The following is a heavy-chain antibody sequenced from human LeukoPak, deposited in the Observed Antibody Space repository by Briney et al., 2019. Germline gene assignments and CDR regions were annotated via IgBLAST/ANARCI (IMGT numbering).Heavy chain of an antibody. CDR3: ARPTDDEGRYLQSPEAAPDAFDI. Sequence: SETLSLTCTVSGGFISTSGYYWGWIRQPPGKGLERIGILYYSWGTHYNSSLKSRVTISVDTSKNRLSLKLRSVTAADTAVYYCARPTDDEGRYLQSPEAAPDAFDIWGQGTMVTVSS. J-gene: IGHJ3*02. D-gene: IGHD3-16*02. CDR1: GGFISTSGYY. CDR2: LYYSWGT. V-gene: IGHV4-39*01.